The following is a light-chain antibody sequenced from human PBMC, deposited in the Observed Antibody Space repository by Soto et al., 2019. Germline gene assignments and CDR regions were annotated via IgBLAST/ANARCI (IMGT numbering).Light chain of an antibody. CDR1: QGISHW. Sequence: DIQMTQAPASVSASVGDRVTITCRASQGISHWLAWYQQKPGNAPKPLIYEASSLERGVPARFSGRGSGTDFTLTISSLQTEDFATYDCQQANSFPWTFGQGTKV. J-gene: IGKJ1*01. V-gene: IGKV1-12*02. CDR3: QQANSFPWT. CDR2: EAS.